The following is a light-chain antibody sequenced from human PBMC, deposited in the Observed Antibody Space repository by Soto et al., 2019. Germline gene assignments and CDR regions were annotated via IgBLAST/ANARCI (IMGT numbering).Light chain of an antibody. CDR3: QQYNSYSTWT. V-gene: IGKV1-5*03. J-gene: IGKJ1*01. CDR2: KAP. CDR1: QSISSW. Sequence: DIQMTQSPSTLSASVGDRVTITCRASQSISSWLAWYQQKPGKAPKLLIYKAPSLASGVPSRFSGSGSGTEFTLTISSLQPDDFATYYCQQYNSYSTWTFGQGTKVEIK.